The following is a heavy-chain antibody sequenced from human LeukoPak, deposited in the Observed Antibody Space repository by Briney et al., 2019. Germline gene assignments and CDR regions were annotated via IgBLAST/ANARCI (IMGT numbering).Heavy chain of an antibody. CDR1: GFPFSSYW. CDR2: IKQDGSKK. J-gene: IGHJ4*02. CDR3: TRVGYIDEGIDY. V-gene: IGHV3-7*04. Sequence: GGSLRLSCVASGFPFSSYWMTWVRQAPGKGLEWVANIKQDGSKKSYVDSVKGRFTISRDDAKNSLYLQMNSLRAEDTAIYYCTRVGYIDEGIDYWGQGTLVTVSS. D-gene: IGHD5-24*01.